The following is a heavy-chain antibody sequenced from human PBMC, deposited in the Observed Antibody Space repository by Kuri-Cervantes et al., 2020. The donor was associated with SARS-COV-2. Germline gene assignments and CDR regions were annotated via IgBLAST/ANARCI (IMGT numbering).Heavy chain of an antibody. V-gene: IGHV1-18*04. CDR2: ISAYNGLT. CDR1: GYTFTGYY. D-gene: IGHD4-17*01. CDR3: ARRVQSAVTTDPYYYYYMDV. J-gene: IGHJ6*03. Sequence: ASVKVSCKASGYTFTGYYMHWVRQAPGRGLEWMGWISAYNGLTNYAQRFQGRVTMSMDTSTSTVFMELTNLASDDTAVYYCARRVQSAVTTDPYYYYYMDVWGKGTTVTVSS.